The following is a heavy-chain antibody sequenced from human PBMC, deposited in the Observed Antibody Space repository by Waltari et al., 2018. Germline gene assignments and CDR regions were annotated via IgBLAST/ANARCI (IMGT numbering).Heavy chain of an antibody. Sequence: QVQLQQWGAGLLKPSETLSLPCAVYGGSFRGYYWSWIRQPPRKRLEWIGEINHRGSTNYNPSLKSRVTISVDTSKNQFSLKLSSVTAADTAVYYCARVGGIFGVPPHNRGWFDPWGQGTLVTVSS. D-gene: IGHD3-3*01. CDR3: ARVGGIFGVPPHNRGWFDP. J-gene: IGHJ5*02. CDR2: INHRGST. V-gene: IGHV4-34*01. CDR1: GGSFRGYY.